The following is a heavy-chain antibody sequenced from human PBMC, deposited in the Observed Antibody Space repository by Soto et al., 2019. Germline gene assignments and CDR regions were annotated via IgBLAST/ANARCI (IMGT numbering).Heavy chain of an antibody. CDR3: ARCWSIAAAGWFDP. CDR2: INHSGST. V-gene: IGHV4-34*01. CDR1: GGSFSGYY. J-gene: IGHJ5*02. D-gene: IGHD6-13*01. Sequence: PSETLSLTCAVYGGSFSGYYWSWIRQPPGKGLEWIGEINHSGSTNYNPSLKSRVTISVDTSKNQFSLKLSSVTAADTAVYYCARCWSIAAAGWFDPWGQGTLVTVSS.